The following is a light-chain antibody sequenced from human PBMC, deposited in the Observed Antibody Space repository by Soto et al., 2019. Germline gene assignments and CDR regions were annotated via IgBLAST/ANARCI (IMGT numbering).Light chain of an antibody. J-gene: IGKJ1*01. CDR3: QHYVTSPWA. Sequence: EIVLTQSPCTLSLSPGERATISCRASQSVSSSFLACYQQKPSQAHMLLIYGASNRATGLPDRFSGSGSGTVFTLTSSRLAPEYSAVYYCQHYVTSPWAFGQGTKVAIE. V-gene: IGKV3-20*01. CDR1: QSVSSSF. CDR2: GAS.